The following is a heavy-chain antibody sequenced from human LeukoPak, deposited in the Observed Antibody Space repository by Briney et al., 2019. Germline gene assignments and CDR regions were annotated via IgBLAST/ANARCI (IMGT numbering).Heavy chain of an antibody. J-gene: IGHJ3*02. D-gene: IGHD6-6*01. CDR2: ISYDGSNK. CDR3: ANIAARPEVAFDI. CDR1: GFTFSSYG. Sequence: GGSLRLSCAASGFTFSSYGMHWVRQAPGKGLEWVAVISYDGSNKYYADSVKGRFTISRDNSKNTLYLQMNSLRAEDTAVYYCANIAARPEVAFDIWGQGTMVTVSS. V-gene: IGHV3-30*18.